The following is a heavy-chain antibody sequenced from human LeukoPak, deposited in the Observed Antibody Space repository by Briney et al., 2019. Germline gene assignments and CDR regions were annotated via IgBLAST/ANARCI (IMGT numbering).Heavy chain of an antibody. Sequence: GGSLRLSCAAPGFTFSSYNMNWVRQAPGKGLEWVSSISSSSSYIYYADSVKGRFTISRDNAKNSLYLQMNSLRAEDTAVYYCARGPTTPVVPAGENWFDPWGQGTLVTVSS. CDR2: ISSSSSYI. J-gene: IGHJ5*02. CDR1: GFTFSSYN. V-gene: IGHV3-21*01. CDR3: ARGPTTPVVPAGENWFDP. D-gene: IGHD2-2*01.